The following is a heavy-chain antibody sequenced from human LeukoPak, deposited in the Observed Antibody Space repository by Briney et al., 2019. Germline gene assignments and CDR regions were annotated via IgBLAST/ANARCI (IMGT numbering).Heavy chain of an antibody. CDR3: ARERDAFDI. V-gene: IGHV3-30-3*01. CDR1: GFTFSSYA. J-gene: IGHJ3*02. CDR2: ISYDGSNK. Sequence: GRSLRLSCAASGFTFSSYAMHWVRQAPGKGLEWVAVISYDGSNKYYADSVKGRFTISRDNSKNTLYLQMNSPRAEDTAVYYCARERDAFDIWGQGTMVTVSS.